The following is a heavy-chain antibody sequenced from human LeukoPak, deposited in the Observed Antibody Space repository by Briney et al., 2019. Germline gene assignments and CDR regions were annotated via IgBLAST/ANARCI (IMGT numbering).Heavy chain of an antibody. CDR2: IYHSGST. J-gene: IGHJ4*02. Sequence: SETLSLTCTVSGGSISSYYWSWIRQPPGKGLEWIGYIYHSGSTNYNPSLKSRVTISVDTSKNQFSLKLSSVTAADTAVYYCARVGDSGILDYWGQGTLVTVSS. CDR1: GGSISSYY. D-gene: IGHD3-10*01. V-gene: IGHV4-59*01. CDR3: ARVGDSGILDY.